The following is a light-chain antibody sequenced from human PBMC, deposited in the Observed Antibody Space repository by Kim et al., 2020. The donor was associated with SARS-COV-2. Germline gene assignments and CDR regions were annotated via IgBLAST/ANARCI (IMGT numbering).Light chain of an antibody. Sequence: VSPGQTATIICSGDTLGDKYVSWYQQKPGRSPVLVIYADHKRPSRIPERFSGSNAGNTATLTISATLALDEADYYCQVWDNTTYVVFGGGTQLTVL. J-gene: IGLJ2*01. CDR1: TLGDKY. CDR2: ADH. CDR3: QVWDNTTYVV. V-gene: IGLV3-1*01.